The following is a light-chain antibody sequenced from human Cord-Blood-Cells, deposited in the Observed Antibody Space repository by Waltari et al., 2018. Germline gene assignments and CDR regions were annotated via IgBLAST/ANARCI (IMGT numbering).Light chain of an antibody. CDR2: EVS. V-gene: IGLV2-8*01. Sequence: QSALTQPPSASGSPGQSVTISCTGTSSAVGGYNYVYWYQQHPGKAPKLMIYEVSKRPSGVTDRFSGSKSGNTASLTVSGLQAEDEADYYCSSYAGSNNFVFGTGTKVTVL. CDR3: SSYAGSNNFV. CDR1: SSAVGGYNY. J-gene: IGLJ1*01.